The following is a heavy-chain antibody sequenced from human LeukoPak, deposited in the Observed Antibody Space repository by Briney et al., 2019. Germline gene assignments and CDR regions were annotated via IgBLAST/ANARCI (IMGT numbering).Heavy chain of an antibody. CDR2: IYYSGST. V-gene: IGHV4-39*01. Sequence: SETLSLTCTVSGGSISNSSSYWGWIRQPPGKGLEWIGSIYYSGSTYYNPSLKSRVTISVDTSKNQFSLRLTSVTAADTAVYYCARQWELPLFDYWGQGTLVTVSS. J-gene: IGHJ4*02. CDR1: GGSISNSSSY. CDR3: ARQWELPLFDY. D-gene: IGHD1-26*01.